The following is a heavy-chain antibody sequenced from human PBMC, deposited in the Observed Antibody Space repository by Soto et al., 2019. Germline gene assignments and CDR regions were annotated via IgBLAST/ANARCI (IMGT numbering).Heavy chain of an antibody. J-gene: IGHJ6*02. V-gene: IGHV1-8*02. Sequence: ASVKVSCKASGYDFTAYDINWVRQASGQGLEWMGWMNPINGATGSARRFQGRVSMTRNTATATAYLELTSLRSDDSAVYYCGRGPSPRAPAGGTPYYYAMDVWGQGTTVTVSS. D-gene: IGHD6-13*01. CDR1: GYDFTAYD. CDR3: GRGPSPRAPAGGTPYYYAMDV. CDR2: MNPINGAT.